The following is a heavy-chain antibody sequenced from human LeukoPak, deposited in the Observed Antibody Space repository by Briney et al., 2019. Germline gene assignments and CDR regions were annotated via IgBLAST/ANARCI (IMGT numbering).Heavy chain of an antibody. D-gene: IGHD2-2*01. V-gene: IGHV4-59*01. CDR2: VRSSAAT. CDR3: ASTYASTSIDS. CDR1: GGSLSSYY. J-gene: IGHJ4*02. Sequence: SETLSLACTVPGGSLSSYYWSWIRQPPGEGLEWIGYVRSSAATNYNPSLKSRVTMSLDTSKNQFSLKLTSVTTADTAIYYYASTYASTSIDSWGQGTLVTVSS.